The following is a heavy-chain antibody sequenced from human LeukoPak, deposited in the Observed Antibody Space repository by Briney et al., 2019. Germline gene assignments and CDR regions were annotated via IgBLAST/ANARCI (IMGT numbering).Heavy chain of an antibody. V-gene: IGHV3-21*01. Sequence: GGSLRLSCAASGFTFSSYSMNWVRQAPGKGLEWVSSISSSSSYIYYADSVKGRFTISRDNAKNSLYLQMNSLRAEDTAVYYCARVSYGDYGSPVDYWGQGTLVTVSS. D-gene: IGHD4-17*01. CDR3: ARVSYGDYGSPVDY. J-gene: IGHJ4*02. CDR2: ISSSSSYI. CDR1: GFTFSSYS.